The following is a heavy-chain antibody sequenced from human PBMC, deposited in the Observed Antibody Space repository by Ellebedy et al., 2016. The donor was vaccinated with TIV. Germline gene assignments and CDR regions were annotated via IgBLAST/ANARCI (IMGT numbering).Heavy chain of an antibody. CDR2: ISAYNGNT. J-gene: IGHJ6*04. Sequence: AASVKVSCKASGYTFTSYGISWVRQAPGQGLEWMGWISAYNGNTNYAQKLQGRVTMTTDTSTSTAYMELRSLRSDDTAVYYCARDRGSGSFKYYYGMDVWGEGTTVTVSS. CDR1: GYTFTSYG. V-gene: IGHV1-18*04. D-gene: IGHD3-10*01. CDR3: ARDRGSGSFKYYYGMDV.